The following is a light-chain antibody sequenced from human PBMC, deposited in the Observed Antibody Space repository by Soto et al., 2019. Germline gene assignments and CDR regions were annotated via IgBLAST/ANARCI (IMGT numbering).Light chain of an antibody. CDR1: QSVSASY. CDR3: QQYVSSPWT. Sequence: EIVLTQSPGTLSLSPGERATLSFRASQSVSASYLAWYQQKPGHVPRLLIYGASSRATGIPDRFSGSASGTDFTLTISRLEPEDFAVYYCQQYVSSPWTFGQGTKVEIK. CDR2: GAS. V-gene: IGKV3-20*01. J-gene: IGKJ1*01.